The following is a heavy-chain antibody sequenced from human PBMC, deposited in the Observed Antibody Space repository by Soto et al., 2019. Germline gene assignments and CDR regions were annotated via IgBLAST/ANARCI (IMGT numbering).Heavy chain of an antibody. Sequence: PGESLKISCQGTGYRFSSSWIGWARQMPGKGLEWMGRIDPDDSYTNYSPSFQGHVTISVDKSISTAYLQWSSLQASDTAIYYCARLPPPTYCSGSTCSGYWGQGTLVTVSS. CDR3: ARLPPPTYCSGSTCSGY. J-gene: IGHJ4*02. CDR2: IDPDDSYT. V-gene: IGHV5-10-1*01. CDR1: GYRFSSSW. D-gene: IGHD2-15*01.